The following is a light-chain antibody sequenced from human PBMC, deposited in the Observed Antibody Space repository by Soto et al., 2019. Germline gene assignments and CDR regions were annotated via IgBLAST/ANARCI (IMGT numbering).Light chain of an antibody. V-gene: IGLV2-14*03. CDR1: SSDVGGYNY. J-gene: IGLJ1*01. Sequence: QSVLTQPASVSGSPGQSITISCTGTSSDVGGYNYVSWFQQHPGKAPKLMIYDVTNQPSGVSNRFSGSKSGNTASLTISGLQAEDEADFYCSSYTSSGSHVFGTGTKLTVL. CDR3: SSYTSSGSHV. CDR2: DVT.